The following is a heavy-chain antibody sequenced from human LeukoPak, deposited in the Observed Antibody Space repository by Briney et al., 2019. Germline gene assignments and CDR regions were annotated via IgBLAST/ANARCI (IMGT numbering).Heavy chain of an antibody. Sequence: PGGSLRLSCAASGFTFSSYGMNWVRQAPGKGLEWVSYISSSGSTIYYADSVKGRFTISRDNAKNSLYLQMNSLRAEDTAVYYCARGRPWQRPLDYWGQGTLVTVSS. CDR1: GFTFSSYG. CDR3: ARGRPWQRPLDY. J-gene: IGHJ4*02. CDR2: ISSSGSTI. V-gene: IGHV3-48*03. D-gene: IGHD6-25*01.